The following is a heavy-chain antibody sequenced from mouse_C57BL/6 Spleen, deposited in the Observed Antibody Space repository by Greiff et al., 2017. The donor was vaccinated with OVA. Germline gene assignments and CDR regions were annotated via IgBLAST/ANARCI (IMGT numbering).Heavy chain of an antibody. CDR2: IDPSDSYT. CDR3: ARAVVATEGFDY. V-gene: IGHV1-59*01. Sequence: VQLQQPGAELVRPGTSVKLSCKASGYTFTSYWMHWVKQRPGQGLEWIGVIDPSDSYTNYNQKFKGKATLTVATSSSTAYMQLSSLTSEDSAVYYCARAVVATEGFDYWGQGTTLTVSS. D-gene: IGHD1-1*01. J-gene: IGHJ2*01. CDR1: GYTFTSYW.